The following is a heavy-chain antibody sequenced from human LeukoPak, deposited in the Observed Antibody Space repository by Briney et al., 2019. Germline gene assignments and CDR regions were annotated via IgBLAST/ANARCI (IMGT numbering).Heavy chain of an antibody. CDR2: ISGSAAFT. D-gene: IGHD3-10*01. J-gene: IGHJ4*02. CDR3: AKARSSGRNFDY. CDR1: GFTFSTYA. Sequence: GGSLRLSCAVSGFTFSTYAMSWVRQAPGKGLEWVSTISGSAAFTYYADSVKGRFTISRDNSKNTLYLQMNSLRADDTAVYYCAKARSSGRNFDYWGRGTLVTVSS. V-gene: IGHV3-23*01.